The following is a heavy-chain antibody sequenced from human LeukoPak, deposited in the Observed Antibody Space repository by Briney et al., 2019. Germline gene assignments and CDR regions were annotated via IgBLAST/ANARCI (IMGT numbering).Heavy chain of an antibody. CDR2: IYYSGTT. Sequence: SETLSLTCAVSGYSISSGYYWGWIRQPPGKGLEWIGSIYYSGTTYYNPSLKSRVTISVDTSKNQFSLKLSSVTAADTAVYYCARDSHYYYDTSGYWENDYWGQGTLATVSS. D-gene: IGHD3-22*01. CDR1: GYSISSGYY. J-gene: IGHJ4*02. CDR3: ARDSHYYYDTSGYWENDY. V-gene: IGHV4-38-2*02.